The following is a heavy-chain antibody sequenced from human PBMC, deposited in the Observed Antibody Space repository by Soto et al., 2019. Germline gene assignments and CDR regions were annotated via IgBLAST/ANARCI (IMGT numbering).Heavy chain of an antibody. J-gene: IGHJ6*03. CDR1: GFTFSSYA. CDR3: AKNWTPTGDYYYYYMDV. CDR2: ISGSGGST. V-gene: IGHV3-23*01. D-gene: IGHD1-1*01. Sequence: GGSLKLSCAASGFTFSSYAMSWVRQAPGKGLEWVSAISGSGGSTYYADSVKGRFTIYRDTAKNTLDQQMNSLRAEDTPVYYCAKNWTPTGDYYYYYMDVWGKGTTVTVSS.